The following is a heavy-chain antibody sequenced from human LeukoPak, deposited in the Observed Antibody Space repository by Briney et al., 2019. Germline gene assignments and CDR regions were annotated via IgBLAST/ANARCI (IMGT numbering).Heavy chain of an antibody. J-gene: IGHJ4*02. CDR2: INHSGST. V-gene: IGHV4-34*01. Sequence: SETLSLTCAVYGGSFSGYHWSWIRQPPGKGLEWIGEINHSGSTYYNPSLKSRVTISVDTSKNQFSLKLSSVTAADTAVYYCARGRDGYNPGVYWGQGTLVTVSS. CDR3: ARGRDGYNPGVY. D-gene: IGHD5-24*01. CDR1: GGSFSGYH.